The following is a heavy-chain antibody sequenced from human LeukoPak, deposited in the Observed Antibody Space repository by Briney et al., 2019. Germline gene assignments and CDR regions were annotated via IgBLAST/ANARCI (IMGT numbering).Heavy chain of an antibody. Sequence: ASVEVSCKASGYTFTGYYMHWVRQAPGQGLEWMGWINPNSGGTKYAQKFQGRVTVTRDTSINTVYMQLSNLTSDDTAVYYCARERIVVVTLSDAIDIWGQGTMVTVSS. CDR2: INPNSGGT. CDR3: ARERIVVVTLSDAIDI. D-gene: IGHD2-21*02. CDR1: GYTFTGYY. V-gene: IGHV1-2*02. J-gene: IGHJ3*02.